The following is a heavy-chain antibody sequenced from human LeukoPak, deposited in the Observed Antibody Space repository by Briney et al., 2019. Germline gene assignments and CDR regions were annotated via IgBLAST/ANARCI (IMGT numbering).Heavy chain of an antibody. CDR1: GGSISSGSYY. V-gene: IGHV4-61*01. D-gene: IGHD3-3*01. Sequence: SETLSLTCTVSGGSISSGSYYWSWIRQPPGKGLEWIGYIYYSGSTNYNPSLKSRVTISVDTSKNQFSLKLSSVTAADTAVFYCARVASGYDVFDIWGQGTMVTVSS. CDR2: IYYSGST. CDR3: ARVASGYDVFDI. J-gene: IGHJ3*02.